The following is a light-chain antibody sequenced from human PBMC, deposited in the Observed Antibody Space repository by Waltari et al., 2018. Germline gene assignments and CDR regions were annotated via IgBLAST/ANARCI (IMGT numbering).Light chain of an antibody. J-gene: IGKJ2*01. CDR2: DAS. Sequence: AILSCRASHGIGTNLAWYQKKPGQAHRLLIYDASTRAPGIPARFTGGGSETEFTLVISSLQSEDSALYFCQQYRDWYSFGQWTKLEIK. CDR1: HGIGTN. CDR3: QQYRDWYS. V-gene: IGKV3-15*01.